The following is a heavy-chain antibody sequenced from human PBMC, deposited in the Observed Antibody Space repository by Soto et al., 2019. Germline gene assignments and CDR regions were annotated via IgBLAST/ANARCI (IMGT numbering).Heavy chain of an antibody. Sequence: LRLSCAASGFTFRSFTMNWVRQAPGKGLEWVSTISSNSAYIYYTDALRGRFTISRDNAKNSLHLQMNSLRAEDTAVYYCTRDATRDSSARGWFDPWGPGTLVTVSS. CDR3: TRDATRDSSARGWFDP. V-gene: IGHV3-21*01. J-gene: IGHJ5*02. D-gene: IGHD6-13*01. CDR1: GFTFRSFT. CDR2: ISSNSAYI.